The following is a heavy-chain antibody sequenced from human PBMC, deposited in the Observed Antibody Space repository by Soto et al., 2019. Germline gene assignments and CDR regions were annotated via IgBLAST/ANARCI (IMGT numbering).Heavy chain of an antibody. CDR3: AKAFGRLVIICDY. J-gene: IGHJ4*02. CDR1: GFILSTYS. CDR2: ISSGGRNI. D-gene: IGHD3-9*01. V-gene: IGHV3-48*01. Sequence: GGSLRLSCTASGFILSTYSMNWVRQAPGRGLEWVAYISSGGRNIYYADSVKGRLTISRDNAQKSLFLQMNSLRAEDTAVYYCAKAFGRLVIICDYWGQGTLVTVSS.